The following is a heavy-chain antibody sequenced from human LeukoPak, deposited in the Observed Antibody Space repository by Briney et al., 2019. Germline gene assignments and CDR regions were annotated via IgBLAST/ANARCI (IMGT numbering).Heavy chain of an antibody. CDR1: GFTFSSYA. CDR2: ISYDGSNK. J-gene: IGHJ5*02. Sequence: GRSLRLSCAASGFTFSSYAMHWVRQAPGKGLEWVAVISYDGSNKYYADSVKGRFTISRDNSKNTMYLQMNSLRAEDTAVYYCAKGGGYGDYVNWFDPWGQGTLVTVSS. CDR3: AKGGGYGDYVNWFDP. V-gene: IGHV3-30-3*01. D-gene: IGHD4-17*01.